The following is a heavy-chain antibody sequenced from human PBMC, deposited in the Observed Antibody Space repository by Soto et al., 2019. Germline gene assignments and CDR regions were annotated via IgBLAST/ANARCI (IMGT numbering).Heavy chain of an antibody. Sequence: SETLSLTCTVSGGSISSGDYYWSWIRQPPGKGLEWIGKIYYNGNTYYNPSLKSRVSMSVDTSKNQFSLKLVSVTAADTAVYYCARHFVAVVIKGWGYWGQGTLVTVSS. V-gene: IGHV4-39*01. J-gene: IGHJ4*02. CDR1: GGSISSGDYY. CDR2: IYYNGNT. D-gene: IGHD3-10*01. CDR3: ARHFVAVVIKGWGY.